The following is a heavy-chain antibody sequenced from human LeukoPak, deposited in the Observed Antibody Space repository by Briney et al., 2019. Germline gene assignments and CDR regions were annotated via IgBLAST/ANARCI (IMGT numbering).Heavy chain of an antibody. V-gene: IGHV3-23*01. CDR3: AKDVRGYYRPFDI. CDR1: GFTFGHYA. J-gene: IGHJ3*02. Sequence: GRSLRLSCAASGFTFGHYAMSWVRQAPGKGLEGGTAIRGSGGSTYYADSLKGRFNISRDNSKNTLYLQMNSLRAEDTAVYYCAKDVRGYYRPFDIWGEGTMFTVSS. D-gene: IGHD3-22*01. CDR2: IRGSGGST.